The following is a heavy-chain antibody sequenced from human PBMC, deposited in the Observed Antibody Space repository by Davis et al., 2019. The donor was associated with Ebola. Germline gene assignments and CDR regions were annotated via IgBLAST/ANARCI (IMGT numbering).Heavy chain of an antibody. Sequence: MPSETLSLTCSVSGGSISSYYWSWVRQPAGKGLEWIGYIYGSGTINYNPSLKSRLTMSVDTSKNHFSLRLTSVTAADTAVYYCARGSGYSYDEYYFDYWGQGALVTV. CDR2: IYGSGTI. CDR3: ARGSGYSYDEYYFDY. V-gene: IGHV4-59*12. CDR1: GGSISSYY. D-gene: IGHD5-12*01. J-gene: IGHJ4*02.